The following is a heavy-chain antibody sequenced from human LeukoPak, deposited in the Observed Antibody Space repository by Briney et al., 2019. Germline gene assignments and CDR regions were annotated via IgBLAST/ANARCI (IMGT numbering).Heavy chain of an antibody. Sequence: PGGSLRLSCAASGFIFSSYAMSWVRQAPGKGLEWVSAISGSGGSTYYADSVKGRFTISRDNSKNTLYLQMNSLRAEDTAVYYCAKSSGSVGWFGEFYFDWGQGTLVTVSS. D-gene: IGHD3-10*01. CDR3: AKSSGSVGWFGEFYFD. J-gene: IGHJ4*02. CDR1: GFIFSSYA. V-gene: IGHV3-23*01. CDR2: ISGSGGST.